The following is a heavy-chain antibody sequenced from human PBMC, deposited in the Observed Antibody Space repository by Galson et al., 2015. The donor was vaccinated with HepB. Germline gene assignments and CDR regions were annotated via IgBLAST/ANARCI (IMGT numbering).Heavy chain of an antibody. V-gene: IGHV3-21*01. J-gene: IGHJ4*02. CDR1: GFSFSSYI. D-gene: IGHD3-22*01. Sequence: SLRLSCAASGFSFSSYIMNWVRQAPGKGLEWVSSINGDGTSIYYADSMKGRFTISRDNAKSSLYLQMSSLRAEDTAVYYCARQDNYDIPVIYFFDYWGQGTLVTVSS. CDR3: ARQDNYDIPVIYFFDY. CDR2: INGDGTSI.